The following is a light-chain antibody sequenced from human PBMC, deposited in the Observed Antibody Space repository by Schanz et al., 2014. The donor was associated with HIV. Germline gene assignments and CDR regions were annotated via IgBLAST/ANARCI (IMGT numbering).Light chain of an antibody. CDR1: QSVSNN. Sequence: TVMTQSPATLSVSPGERATLSCTASQSVSNNLAWYQQKLGQAPRLLIHSASTRVTGIPARFSGSGSGTDFTLTISSLEPEDFAVYYCQYFGNSGGTFGGGTKVEMK. J-gene: IGKJ4*01. CDR3: QYFGNSGGT. V-gene: IGKV3-15*01. CDR2: SAS.